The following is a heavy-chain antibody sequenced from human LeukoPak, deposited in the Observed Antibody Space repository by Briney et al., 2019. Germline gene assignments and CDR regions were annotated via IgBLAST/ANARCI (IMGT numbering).Heavy chain of an antibody. J-gene: IGHJ5*02. CDR1: GGSVSSSSYY. V-gene: IGHV4-61*01. D-gene: IGHD3-3*01. Sequence: SETLSLTCTVSGGSVSSSSYYWSWIRQPPGKGLEWIGYIYYSGSTNYNPSPKSRITISVDTSKNQFSLKLSSVTAADTAVYYCARVRYYDSNWFDPWGQGTLVTVSS. CDR3: ARVRYYDSNWFDP. CDR2: IYYSGST.